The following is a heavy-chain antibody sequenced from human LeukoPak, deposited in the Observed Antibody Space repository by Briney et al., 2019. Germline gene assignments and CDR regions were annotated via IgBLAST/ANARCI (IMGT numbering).Heavy chain of an antibody. Sequence: PGGSLRLSCVASGLTLSSYGMHWVRQAPGKGLEWVSAISGSGGSTYYADSVKGRFTISRDNSKNTLYLQMNSLRAEDTAVYYCAKDLRERPGRGYFQHWGQGTLVTVSS. V-gene: IGHV3-23*01. D-gene: IGHD4-17*01. CDR3: AKDLRERPGRGYFQH. CDR1: GLTLSSYG. CDR2: ISGSGGST. J-gene: IGHJ1*01.